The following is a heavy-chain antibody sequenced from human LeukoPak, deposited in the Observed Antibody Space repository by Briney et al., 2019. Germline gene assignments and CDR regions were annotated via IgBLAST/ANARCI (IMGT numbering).Heavy chain of an antibody. Sequence: SETLSLTCTVSGGSISNYYWSWIRQPAGKGLEWIGRIYISGSTDYSPSLNSRVTMSVDTSKNQFSLKLSSVTAADTAVYYCARGNSWYSLDPWGQGTLVTVSS. J-gene: IGHJ5*02. D-gene: IGHD6-13*01. CDR3: ARGNSWYSLDP. CDR2: IYISGST. CDR1: GGSISNYY. V-gene: IGHV4-4*07.